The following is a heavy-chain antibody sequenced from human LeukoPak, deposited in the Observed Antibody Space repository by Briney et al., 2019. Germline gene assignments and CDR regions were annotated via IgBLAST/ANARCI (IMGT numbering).Heavy chain of an antibody. CDR2: IYYSGST. V-gene: IGHV4-39*01. D-gene: IGHD1-26*01. CDR3: ARQIYSGNYPDY. Sequence: WVRQPPGKGLEWIGCIYYSGSTYYNPSLKSRVTISVDTSKNQFSLRLSSVTAADTAVYYCARQIYSGNYPDYWGQGALVTVSS. J-gene: IGHJ4*02.